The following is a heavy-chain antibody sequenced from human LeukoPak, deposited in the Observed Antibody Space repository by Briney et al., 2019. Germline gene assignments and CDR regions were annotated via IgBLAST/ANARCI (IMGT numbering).Heavy chain of an antibody. CDR1: GGSINNYV. V-gene: IGHV4-4*07. CDR2: IFSSGTT. Sequence: SETLSLTCTVSGGSINNYVLIWIRQPAGKRLEWIGRIFSSGTTNYNPSLKSRATMSVDTSKNQFSLKLSSVTAADTAVYYFARDPGSDGSDQLDPWGQGTLVTVSS. J-gene: IGHJ5*02. CDR3: ARDPGSDGSDQLDP. D-gene: IGHD3-10*01.